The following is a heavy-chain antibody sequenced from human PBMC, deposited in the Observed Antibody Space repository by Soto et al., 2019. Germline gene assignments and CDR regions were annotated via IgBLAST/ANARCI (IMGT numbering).Heavy chain of an antibody. CDR3: ARGITIFGVVPG. V-gene: IGHV1-8*01. Sequence: ASVKVSCKASGYTSTSYDINWVRQATGQGLEWMGWMNPNSGNTGYAQKFQGRVTMTRNTSISTAYMELSSLRSEDTAVYYCARGITIFGVVPGWGQGTLVTVSS. CDR2: MNPNSGNT. CDR1: GYTSTSYD. D-gene: IGHD3-3*01. J-gene: IGHJ4*02.